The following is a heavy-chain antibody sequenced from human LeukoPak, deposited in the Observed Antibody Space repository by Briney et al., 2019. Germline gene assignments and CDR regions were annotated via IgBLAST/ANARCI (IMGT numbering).Heavy chain of an antibody. J-gene: IGHJ6*02. CDR2: IWYDGSNK. V-gene: IGHV3-33*01. CDR3: AGGGKTYYYGSGSYYNVRGYYYYGMDV. Sequence: SGGSLRLSCAASGFTFSSYGMHWVRQAPGKGLEWVAVIWYDGSNKYYADSVKGRFTISRDNSKNTLYLQMNSLRAEDTAVYYCAGGGKTYYYGSGSYYNVRGYYYYGMDVWGQGTTVTVSS. D-gene: IGHD3-10*01. CDR1: GFTFSSYG.